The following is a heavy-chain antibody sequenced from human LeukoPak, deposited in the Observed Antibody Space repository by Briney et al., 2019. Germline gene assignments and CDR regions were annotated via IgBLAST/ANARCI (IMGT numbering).Heavy chain of an antibody. Sequence: PGGSLRLSCVVSGFTVSSNYMSWVRQAPGKGLEWVSVLYSGGNTYHAGSVKGRFTISRDNSKNTLYLQMNSLRAEDTAVYYCAREGASSSFGYWGQGTLVTVSS. V-gene: IGHV3-53*01. CDR1: GFTVSSNY. J-gene: IGHJ4*02. D-gene: IGHD6-13*01. CDR3: AREGASSSFGY. CDR2: LYSGGNT.